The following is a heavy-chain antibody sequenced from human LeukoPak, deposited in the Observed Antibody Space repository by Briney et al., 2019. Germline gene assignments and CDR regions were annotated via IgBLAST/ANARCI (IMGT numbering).Heavy chain of an antibody. CDR3: AREGSATARPFVSNDY. J-gene: IGHJ4*02. Sequence: SETLSLTCTVSGGSISTYYWSWIRQPAGKGLEWIGRIHTCGNSDYNPSLKGRVTMSVDTSKNQFSLKVRSVTAADTAVYYCAREGSATARPFVSNDYWGQGTLVTVSS. D-gene: IGHD6-6*01. CDR1: GGSISTYY. V-gene: IGHV4-4*07. CDR2: IHTCGNS.